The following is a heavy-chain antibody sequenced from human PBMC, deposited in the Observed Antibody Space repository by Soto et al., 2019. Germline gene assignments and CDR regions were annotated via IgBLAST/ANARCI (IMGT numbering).Heavy chain of an antibody. CDR3: ARVVHRGVIITFGMDV. J-gene: IGHJ6*02. V-gene: IGHV4-4*07. CDR2: IYTSGST. CDR1: GGSISSYY. Sequence: PCETLSLTCTVSGGSISSYYWSWIRQPAGKGLEWIGRIYTSGSTNYNPSLKSRVTMSVDTSKNQFSLKLSSVTAADTAVYYCARVVHRGVIITFGMDVWGQGTTVTVSS. D-gene: IGHD3-10*01.